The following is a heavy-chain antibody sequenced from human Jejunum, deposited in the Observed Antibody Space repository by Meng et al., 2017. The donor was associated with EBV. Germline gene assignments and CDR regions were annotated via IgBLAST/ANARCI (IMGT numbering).Heavy chain of an antibody. J-gene: IGHJ5*02. D-gene: IGHD2-8*02. CDR3: ARVRPGGGWFDP. V-gene: IGHV7-4-1*02. CDR2: INTNTGYP. CDR1: GYTFTSSG. Sequence: QVQLVQFGSGLKKPGASVKVSCKASGYTFTSSGINWVRQAPGQGLEWMGWINTNTGYPTYAQDFTGRFVFSLDTSVSTAYLQITSLSTEDNAVYYCARVRPGGGWFDPWGQGTLVTVSS.